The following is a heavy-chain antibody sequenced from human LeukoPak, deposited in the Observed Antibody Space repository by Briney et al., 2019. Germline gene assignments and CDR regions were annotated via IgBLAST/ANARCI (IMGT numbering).Heavy chain of an antibody. CDR3: ARARGPLLWVSDYYFDY. CDR2: INWNGGST. J-gene: IGHJ4*02. D-gene: IGHD2-21*01. V-gene: IGHV3-20*01. Sequence: GGSLRLSCAASGFTFDDYGMSWVRQAPGKGLEWVSGINWNGGSTGYADSVKGRFTISRDNAKNSLYLQMNSLRAEDTALYHCARARGPLLWVSDYYFDYWGQGTLVTVSS. CDR1: GFTFDDYG.